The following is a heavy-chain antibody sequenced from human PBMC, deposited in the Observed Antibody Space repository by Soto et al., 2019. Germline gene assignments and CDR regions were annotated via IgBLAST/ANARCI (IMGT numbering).Heavy chain of an antibody. Sequence: PSETLSLTCTVSGGSISSYNWSWIRQPPGKGLEWIGYMYYSGSTNYNPSLKSQVTISVDTSKNQFSLKLSSVTAADTAVFYCARLIHCKTTSCYFDYWGQGTLVTVSS. D-gene: IGHD2-2*01. V-gene: IGHV4-59*08. CDR3: ARLIHCKTTSCYFDY. J-gene: IGHJ4*02. CDR1: GGSISSYN. CDR2: MYYSGST.